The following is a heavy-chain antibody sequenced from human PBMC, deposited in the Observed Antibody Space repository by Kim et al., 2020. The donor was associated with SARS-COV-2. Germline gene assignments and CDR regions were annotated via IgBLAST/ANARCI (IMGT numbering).Heavy chain of an antibody. V-gene: IGHV3-30-3*01. CDR1: GLSFDSSP. J-gene: IGHJ6*01. D-gene: IGHD3-10*01. CDR3: ARGNYLESWSLSNYYNG. Sequence: GGSLRLSCAASGLSFDSSPMNWVRQAPGKGLEWVAAISYDGRNKDYADSVKGRFTISRDNSKSTLYLQMNSLRVEDTAVYYCARGNYLESWSLSNYYNG. CDR2: ISYDGRNK.